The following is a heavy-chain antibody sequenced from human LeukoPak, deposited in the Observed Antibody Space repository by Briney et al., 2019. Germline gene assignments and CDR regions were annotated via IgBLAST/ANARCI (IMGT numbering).Heavy chain of an antibody. CDR2: INPNSGGT. CDR1: GYTFTSYY. J-gene: IGHJ4*02. Sequence: ASVKVSCKASGYTFTSYYMHWVRQAPGQGLEWMGWINPNSGGTNYAQKFQGRVTMTRDTSISTAYMELSRLRSDDTAVYYCARVAASSGSKKKYYFDYWGQGTLVTVSS. V-gene: IGHV1-2*02. D-gene: IGHD5-12*01. CDR3: ARVAASSGSKKKYYFDY.